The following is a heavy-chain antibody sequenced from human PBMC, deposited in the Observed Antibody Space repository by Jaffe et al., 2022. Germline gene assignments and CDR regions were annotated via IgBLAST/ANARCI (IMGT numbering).Heavy chain of an antibody. CDR3: VRDVYAGSRLI. V-gene: IGHV4-61*08. Sequence: QVQLQESGPGLVKPSETLSLTCSVSGVSVTGGAYYWSWIRQPPGKGLEWVGYVNFNRNTNYNPSLKSRVTISLDMSQNQFSLRLSSVTAADTALYYCVRDVYAGSRLIWGLGTMVTVSS. D-gene: IGHD2-8*01. CDR2: VNFNRNT. J-gene: IGHJ3*02. CDR1: GVSVTGGAYY.